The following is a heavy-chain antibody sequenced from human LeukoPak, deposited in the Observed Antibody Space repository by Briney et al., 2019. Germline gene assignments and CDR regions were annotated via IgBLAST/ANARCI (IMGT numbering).Heavy chain of an antibody. D-gene: IGHD3-10*01. J-gene: IGHJ6*03. CDR2: IYTSGST. Sequence: PSETLSLTCTVSGGSISSYYWSWIRQPAGKGLEWIGRIYTSGSTNYNPSLKSRVTMSVDTSKNQFSLKLSSVTAADTAVYYCAGDNYYGSGSFYYYYYYYMDVWGKGTTVTVSS. V-gene: IGHV4-4*07. CDR1: GGSISSYY. CDR3: AGDNYYGSGSFYYYYYYYMDV.